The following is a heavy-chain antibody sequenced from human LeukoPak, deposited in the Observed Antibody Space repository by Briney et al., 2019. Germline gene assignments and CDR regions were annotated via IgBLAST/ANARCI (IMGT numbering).Heavy chain of an antibody. CDR2: ISAYNGNT. J-gene: IGHJ3*02. V-gene: IGHV1-18*01. Sequence: ASVKVSCKASGYTFTSYGISWVRQAPGQGLEWMGWISAYNGNTNYAQNLQGRVTMTTDTSTSTAYMELRSLRSDDTAVYFCARAQRQWYTSDAFDIWGQGTMVTVSS. CDR1: GYTFTSYG. D-gene: IGHD6-19*01. CDR3: ARAQRQWYTSDAFDI.